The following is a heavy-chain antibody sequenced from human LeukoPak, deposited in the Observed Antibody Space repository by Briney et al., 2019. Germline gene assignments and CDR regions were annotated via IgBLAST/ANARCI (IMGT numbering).Heavy chain of an antibody. CDR1: GGSISSSNW. D-gene: IGHD1-26*01. Sequence: SETLSLTCAVSGGSISSSNWWSWVRQPPGKGLEWIGEINHSGSTNYNPSPKSRVTISVDTSKNQFSLKLSSVTAADTAVYYCARGAKWWGQGTLVTVSS. CDR2: INHSGST. V-gene: IGHV4-4*02. J-gene: IGHJ4*02. CDR3: ARGAKW.